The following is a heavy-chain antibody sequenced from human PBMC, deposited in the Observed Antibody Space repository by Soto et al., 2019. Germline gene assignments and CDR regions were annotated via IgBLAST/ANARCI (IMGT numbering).Heavy chain of an antibody. Sequence: QVQLVQSGAEVKKPGSSVKVSCKASGGTFSSYAISWVRQAPGQGREWMGGIIPIFGTANYSQKFQGRVTITADESTSTADMEISSLSSEDKAVYYGCVYCSGSSCHVWGRGTLVTVSS. CDR2: IIPIFGTA. J-gene: IGHJ2*01. V-gene: IGHV1-69*12. CDR3: CVYCSGSSCHV. CDR1: GGTFSSYA. D-gene: IGHD2-15*01.